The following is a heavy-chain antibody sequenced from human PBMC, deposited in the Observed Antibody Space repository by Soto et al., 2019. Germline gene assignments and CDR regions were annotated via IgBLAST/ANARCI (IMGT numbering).Heavy chain of an antibody. D-gene: IGHD3-16*02. CDR1: GGSISSGDYY. Sequence: SETLSLTCTVSGGSISSGDYYWGWIRQPPGKGLEWIGYIYYSGSTYYNPPLKSRVTISVDTSKNQFSLKLSSVTAADTAVYYCARADYVWGSYRYTGPWFDPWGQGTLVTVSS. V-gene: IGHV4-30-4*01. J-gene: IGHJ5*02. CDR3: ARADYVWGSYRYTGPWFDP. CDR2: IYYSGST.